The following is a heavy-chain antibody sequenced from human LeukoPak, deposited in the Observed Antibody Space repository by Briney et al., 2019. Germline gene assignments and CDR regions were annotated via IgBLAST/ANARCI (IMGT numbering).Heavy chain of an antibody. CDR1: GGSISSYY. CDR3: ARSLIVGAINFDY. Sequence: SETLSLTCTVSGGSISSYYWSWIRQPPGKGLEWIGYIYYSGSTNYNPSLKSRVTISVDTSKNQFSLKLSSVTAADTAVYYCARSLIVGAINFDYWGQGTLVTVSS. V-gene: IGHV4-59*01. J-gene: IGHJ4*02. D-gene: IGHD1-26*01. CDR2: IYYSGST.